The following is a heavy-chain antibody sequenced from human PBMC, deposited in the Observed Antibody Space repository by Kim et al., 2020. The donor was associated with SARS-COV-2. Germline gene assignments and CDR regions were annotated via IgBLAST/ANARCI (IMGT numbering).Heavy chain of an antibody. Sequence: GGSLRLSCAASGFSVSNRYITWVRQAPGKGLQWVSVFCGGGSTYYAESVEGRFSITIDNSEDTLYFQMNNLIVEAMAVLFCSLGYCRDGRCGPRHGLDV. J-gene: IGHJ6*01. V-gene: IGHV3-53*01. CDR1: GFSVSNRY. D-gene: IGHD2-15*01. CDR3: SLGYCRDGRCGPRHGLDV. CDR2: FCGGGST.